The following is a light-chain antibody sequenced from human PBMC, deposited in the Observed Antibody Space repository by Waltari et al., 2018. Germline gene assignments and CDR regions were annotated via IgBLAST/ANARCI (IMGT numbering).Light chain of an antibody. V-gene: IGKV1-5*03. J-gene: IGKJ1*01. CDR3: QQYNHYSWT. CDR2: RAS. Sequence: IQMTQSPSTPSASVGDRVTITCRASQSVRTFLAWYQQKPGKAPKRLIYRASTLESGVPSRFAGSGSETEFTLTISGLQPDDFATYYCQQYNHYSWTFGQGTEVDIK. CDR1: QSVRTF.